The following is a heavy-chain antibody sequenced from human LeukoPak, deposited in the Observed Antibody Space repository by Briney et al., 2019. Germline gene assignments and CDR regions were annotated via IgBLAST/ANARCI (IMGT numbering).Heavy chain of an antibody. V-gene: IGHV4-34*01. J-gene: IGHJ6*03. CDR2: INHSGST. CDR1: GGSFSGYY. D-gene: IGHD6-6*01. CDR3: ARFRRDSSSSLYYYYMDV. Sequence: SETLSLTCAVYGGSFSGYYWSWIRQPPGKGLEWIGEINHSGSTNYNPSLKSRVTISVDTSKNQFSLKLSSVTAADTAVYYCARFRRDSSSSLYYYYMDVWGKGTTVTVSS.